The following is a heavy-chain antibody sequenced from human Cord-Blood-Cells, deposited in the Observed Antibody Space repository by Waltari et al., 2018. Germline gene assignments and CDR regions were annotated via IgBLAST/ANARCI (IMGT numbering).Heavy chain of an antibody. J-gene: IGHJ3*02. CDR3: ASSTGDDAFDI. Sequence: IRQPPGKGLEWIGSIYYSGSTYYNPSLKSRVTISVDTSKNQFSLKLSSVTAADTAVYYCASSTGDDAFDIWGLGTMVTVSS. V-gene: IGHV4-39*01. CDR2: IYYSGST. D-gene: IGHD7-27*01.